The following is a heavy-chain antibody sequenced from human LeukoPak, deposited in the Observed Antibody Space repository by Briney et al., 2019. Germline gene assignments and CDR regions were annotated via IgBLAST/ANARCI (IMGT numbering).Heavy chain of an antibody. CDR1: GGTFSSYA. Sequence: ASVKVSCKASGGTFSSYAISWVRQAPGQGLEWMGWINTNTGNPTYAQGFTGRFVFSLDTSVSTAYLQISSLKAEDTAVYYCARDYYGAREDYGDYASCFDYWGQGTLVTVSS. CDR2: INTNTGNP. J-gene: IGHJ4*02. D-gene: IGHD4-17*01. V-gene: IGHV7-4-1*02. CDR3: ARDYYGAREDYGDYASCFDY.